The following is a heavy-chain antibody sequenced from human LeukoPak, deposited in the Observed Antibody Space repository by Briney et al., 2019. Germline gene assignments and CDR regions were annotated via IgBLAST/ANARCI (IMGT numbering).Heavy chain of an antibody. Sequence: SETLSLTCTVSGDSISNYYWSWIRQSPGKKLEWIGYMYNRGSTIYNPSLKSRVTISADTSKNQFSLRLTSVTAADTAVYYCARAEKAVTGTLDYWGQGTLITVSS. CDR2: MYNRGST. CDR3: ARAEKAVTGTLDY. J-gene: IGHJ4*02. V-gene: IGHV4-59*01. CDR1: GDSISNYY. D-gene: IGHD6-19*01.